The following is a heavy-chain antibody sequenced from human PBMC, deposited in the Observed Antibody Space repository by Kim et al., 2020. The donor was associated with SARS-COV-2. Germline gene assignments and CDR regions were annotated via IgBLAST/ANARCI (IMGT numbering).Heavy chain of an antibody. J-gene: IGHJ4*02. Sequence: ADSLTVRFTISSDIAENSLYLQMNSLSAEDTAVYYCARGMRGFSYGKIDYWGQGTLVTVSS. D-gene: IGHD5-18*01. CDR3: ARGMRGFSYGKIDY. V-gene: IGHV3-21*01.